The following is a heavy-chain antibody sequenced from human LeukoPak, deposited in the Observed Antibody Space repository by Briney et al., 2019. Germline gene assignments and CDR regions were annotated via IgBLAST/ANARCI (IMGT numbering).Heavy chain of an antibody. D-gene: IGHD3-22*01. CDR1: GGSISSYY. Sequence: ASETLSLTCTVSGGSISSYYWSWIRQPPGKGLEWIGYIYYSGSTNYNPSLKSRVTISVDTSKNQFSLKLSSVTAADTAVYYCARETGVYYDSSGYSRWFDPWGQGTLVTVSS. V-gene: IGHV4-59*01. CDR3: ARETGVYYDSSGYSRWFDP. CDR2: IYYSGST. J-gene: IGHJ5*02.